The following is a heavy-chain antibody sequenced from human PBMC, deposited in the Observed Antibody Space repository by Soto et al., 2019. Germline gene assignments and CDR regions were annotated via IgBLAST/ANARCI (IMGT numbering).Heavy chain of an antibody. J-gene: IGHJ6*02. D-gene: IGHD6-13*01. CDR1: GFTFNNYG. Sequence: QVQLVESGGGVVQPGWSLRLSCAASGFTFNNYGMHWVRQAPGKGLEWLAVIWNDGSNSSYANSVTGRFTISRDNSKNTLYLQMSSLRAEDTAVYYCARRQIPPPTRGAANARGGMDVWGQGTTVTVSS. V-gene: IGHV3-33*01. CDR2: IWNDGSNS. CDR3: ARRQIPPPTRGAANARGGMDV.